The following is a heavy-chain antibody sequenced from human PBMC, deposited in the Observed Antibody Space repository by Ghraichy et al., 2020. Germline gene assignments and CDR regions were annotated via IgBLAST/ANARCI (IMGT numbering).Heavy chain of an antibody. V-gene: IGHV3-48*01. D-gene: IGHD6-13*01. CDR3: ARDTSSWYLDY. CDR2: ISSTSNTI. J-gene: IGHJ4*02. Sequence: GGSLRLSCEDSGFTFSKFGMNWVRQAPGKGLEWLSYISSTSNTIYYADSVKGRFTISRDNAKRSLYLQMNSLRAEDTAVYYCARDTSSWYLDYWCQGTLATVSS. CDR1: GFTFSKFG.